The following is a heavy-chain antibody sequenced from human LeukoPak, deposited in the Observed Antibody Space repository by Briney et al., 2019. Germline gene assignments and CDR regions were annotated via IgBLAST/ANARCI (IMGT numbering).Heavy chain of an antibody. D-gene: IGHD3-3*02. V-gene: IGHV4-59*01. CDR2: ISYRGTT. CDR1: GVSFSSYY. CDR3: ARGNFAPITPDY. J-gene: IGHJ4*02. Sequence: PSETLSLTCSVSGVSFSSYYWDWIRQPPEKGLEWIGYISYRGTTNYNPALTSRVTMSLDTSKNHVSLRLSSVTATDTALYYCARGNFAPITPDYWGQGTLVTVSS.